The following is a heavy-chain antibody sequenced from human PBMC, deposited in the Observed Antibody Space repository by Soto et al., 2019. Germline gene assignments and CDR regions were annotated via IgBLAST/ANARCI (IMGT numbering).Heavy chain of an antibody. CDR2: IFPGDSET. J-gene: IGHJ4*02. V-gene: IGHV5-51*01. CDR1: GYSFIDYL. Sequence: GESLKISCKGSGYSFIDYLIGWVRQTPGKGLEWMGNIFPGDSETTYSPSFQGHITISVDASKNTAYVQWNSLKASDAATYYCARRRSGDFDSWGQGTLVTVSS. CDR3: ARRRSGDFDS. D-gene: IGHD3-10*01.